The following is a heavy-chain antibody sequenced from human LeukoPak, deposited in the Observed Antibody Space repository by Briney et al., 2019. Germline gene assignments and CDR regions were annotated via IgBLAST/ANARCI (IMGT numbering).Heavy chain of an antibody. CDR3: ARDHCDDVACYPFDR. Sequence: SETLSLTCNVSGASFNYYYWSWIRQHAGKGLEWIGRVYLGGSTNYNPSLKSRVMMSLDKANNQFSLRLSSVTAADTAIYYCARDHCDDVACYPFDRWGQGTLVTVSS. J-gene: IGHJ4*02. D-gene: IGHD2-21*01. CDR2: VYLGGST. CDR1: GASFNYYY. V-gene: IGHV4-4*07.